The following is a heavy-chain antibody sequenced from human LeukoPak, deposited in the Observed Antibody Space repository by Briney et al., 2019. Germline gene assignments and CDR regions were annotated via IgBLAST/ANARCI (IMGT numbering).Heavy chain of an antibody. Sequence: SETLSLTCTVSGGSISSSSYYWGWIRQPPGKGLEWIGSIYYSGSTYYNPSLKSRVTISVDTSKNQFSLKLSSVTAADTAVFYCARSPDILTGENFDYWGQGTLVTVSS. CDR1: GGSISSSSYY. J-gene: IGHJ4*02. V-gene: IGHV4-39*07. CDR2: IYYSGST. CDR3: ARSPDILTGENFDY. D-gene: IGHD3-9*01.